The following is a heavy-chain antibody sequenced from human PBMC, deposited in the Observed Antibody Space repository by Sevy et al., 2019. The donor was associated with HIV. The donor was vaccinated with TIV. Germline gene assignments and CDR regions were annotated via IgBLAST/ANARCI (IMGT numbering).Heavy chain of an antibody. J-gene: IGHJ6*02. Sequence: GGSLRLSCAASGFTFSDYYMSWIRQAPGKGLEWVSYISSSGSTIYYADSVKGRFTISRDNAKNSLYLQMNSLRAEETAVYYCARDAKKENYYGMDVWGQGTTVTVSS. CDR2: ISSSGSTI. CDR1: GFTFSDYY. CDR3: ARDAKKENYYGMDV. V-gene: IGHV3-11*01.